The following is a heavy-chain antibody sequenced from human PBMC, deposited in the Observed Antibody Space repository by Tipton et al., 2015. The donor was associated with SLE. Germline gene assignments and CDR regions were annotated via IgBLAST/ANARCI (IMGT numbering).Heavy chain of an antibody. CDR1: GGSISSHY. Sequence: TLSLTCSVSGGSISSHYWSWFRQPPGKGLEWIGYIYYSGNTKYNPSLKSRATISLDTSRTQFSLKLSSVTAADTAVYYCARDGRGYCDNSGCSEYNWFDPWGQGTLVTVSS. V-gene: IGHV4-59*11. D-gene: IGHD2-15*01. CDR2: IYYSGNT. J-gene: IGHJ5*02. CDR3: ARDGRGYCDNSGCSEYNWFDP.